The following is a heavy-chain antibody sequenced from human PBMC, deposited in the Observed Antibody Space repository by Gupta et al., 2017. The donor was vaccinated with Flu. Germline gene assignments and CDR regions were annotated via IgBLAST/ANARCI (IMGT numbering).Heavy chain of an antibody. CDR2: VYYTGSS. J-gene: IGHJ4*02. D-gene: IGHD5-18*01. CDR1: GGSITSTTYY. V-gene: IGHV4-39*02. CDR3: ARDADGYNQYDI. Sequence: VSGGSITSTTYYGAWIRQPPEAGLEWIGNVYYTGSSYYNPSLESRLTISVDRSKNQFSLRLSSVTAADTAIYYCARDADGYNQYDIWGQGTLVSVSS.